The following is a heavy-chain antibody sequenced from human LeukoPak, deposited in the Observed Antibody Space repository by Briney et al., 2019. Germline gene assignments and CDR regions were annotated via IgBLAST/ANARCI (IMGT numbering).Heavy chain of an antibody. J-gene: IGHJ4*02. Sequence: GRSLRLSCAASGFTFSDYAMYWVRQAPGKGLEWVAVTTNDGSHTYYADSVKGRFTISRDDSKNTLFLQMNSLRAEDTAVYYCARSRDGYNSNFGGYWGQGTLVTVSP. D-gene: IGHD5-24*01. CDR1: GFTFSDYA. CDR2: TTNDGSHT. CDR3: ARSRDGYNSNFGGY. V-gene: IGHV3-30-3*01.